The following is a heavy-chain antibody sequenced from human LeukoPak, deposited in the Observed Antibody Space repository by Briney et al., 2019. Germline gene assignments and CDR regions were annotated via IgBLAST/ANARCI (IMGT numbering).Heavy chain of an antibody. V-gene: IGHV4-59*01. CDR1: RGSISGYS. J-gene: IGHJ5*02. D-gene: IGHD4/OR15-4a*01. Sequence: SETLSLTCTVSRGSISGYSWSWIRQSPGGGLEWIGYIYYSGDTAYNPSLRSRVTLSVDTSKDQFSLQLRSVTTADTAVYYCVRGPYGASISKWFDPWGQGTQVIVSP. CDR3: VRGPYGASISKWFDP. CDR2: IYYSGDT.